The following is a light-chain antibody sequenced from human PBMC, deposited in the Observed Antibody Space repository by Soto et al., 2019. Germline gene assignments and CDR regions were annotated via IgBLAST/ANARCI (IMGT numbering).Light chain of an antibody. CDR3: QQTYSTLPT. V-gene: IGKV1-39*01. J-gene: IGKJ1*01. Sequence: DIQRTQSPSSLSASVGDRVTIACRASQTIISYLNWYQQKPGKAPKLLIYAASSLQSGVPSRFSGSGSGTGFTLTISSLQPEDLATYYCQQTYSTLPTFGQGTKVDIK. CDR2: AAS. CDR1: QTIISY.